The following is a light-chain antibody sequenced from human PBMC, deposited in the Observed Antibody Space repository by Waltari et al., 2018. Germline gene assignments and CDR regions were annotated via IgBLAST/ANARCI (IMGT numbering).Light chain of an antibody. J-gene: IGKJ4*01. CDR1: QSISTA. CDR2: AAS. V-gene: IGKV1-39*01. CDR3: HQSYKAPQT. Sequence: DIQMTQSPSSLSASVGDRVTITCRASQSISTALIWYLQRPGKAPKLLIYAASLLQDGVPSRFRGSGSGTDFTLTISNLQPEDFATYFCHQSYKAPQTFGGGTRLEIK.